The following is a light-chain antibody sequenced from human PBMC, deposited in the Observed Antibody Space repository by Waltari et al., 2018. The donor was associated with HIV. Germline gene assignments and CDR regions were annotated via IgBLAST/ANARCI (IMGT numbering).Light chain of an antibody. V-gene: IGLV1-51*01. CDR3: GAWDNSLSAWV. Sequence: QSVLTQPPSVSAAPGQKVTISCSGSSSNIGNNYVSWYQQRPRTAPTLLIYANNTRPSGMPDRFSGSKSGTSATLGITGLQTGDEADYYCGAWDNSLSAWVLGGGTQLTVL. J-gene: IGLJ3*02. CDR2: ANN. CDR1: SSNIGNNY.